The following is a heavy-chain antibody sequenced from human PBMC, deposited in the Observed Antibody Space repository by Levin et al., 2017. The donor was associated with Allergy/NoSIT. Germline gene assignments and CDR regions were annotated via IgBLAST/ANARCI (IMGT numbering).Heavy chain of an antibody. CDR3: ARDPRGYSYGYLDY. D-gene: IGHD5-18*01. CDR2: INPNSGGT. V-gene: IGHV1-2*02. CDR1: GYTFSGYY. Sequence: ASVKVSCKASGYTFSGYYVHWVRQAPGQGLEWMGWINPNSGGTNYAQKFQGRVTMTSDTSISTAYMDLSRLTSDDTAVYYCARDPRGYSYGYLDYWGQGTLVTVSS. J-gene: IGHJ4*02.